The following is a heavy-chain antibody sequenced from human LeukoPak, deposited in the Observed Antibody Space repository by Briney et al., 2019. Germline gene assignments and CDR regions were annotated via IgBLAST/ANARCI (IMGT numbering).Heavy chain of an antibody. Sequence: PGGSLRLSCAASGFTFSGSAMHWVRQASGKGLEWVGRIRSKANSYATAYAASVKVRFTISRDDSKNTAYLQMNSLKTEDTAVYYCTSRGYYYDSNGYLDYWGQGTLVTVSS. CDR3: TSRGYYYDSNGYLDY. D-gene: IGHD3-22*01. CDR2: IRSKANSYAT. CDR1: GFTFSGSA. V-gene: IGHV3-73*01. J-gene: IGHJ4*02.